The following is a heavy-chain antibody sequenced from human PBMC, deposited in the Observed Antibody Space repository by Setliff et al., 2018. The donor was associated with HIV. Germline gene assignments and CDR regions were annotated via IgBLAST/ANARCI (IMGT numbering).Heavy chain of an antibody. CDR2: IYPGDSDT. V-gene: IGHV5-51*01. J-gene: IGHJ3*01. CDR3: AKAGRGIYYTGGYYYDGFDE. CDR1: GYSFTSYW. D-gene: IGHD3-22*01. Sequence: PGESLKISCKGSGYSFTSYWIGWVRQMPGKGLEWMGIIYPGDSDTRYSPSFQGQVTISADKSISTAYLEWSSLKASDTAMYYCAKAGRGIYYTGGYYYDGFDEWGQGTMVTVSS.